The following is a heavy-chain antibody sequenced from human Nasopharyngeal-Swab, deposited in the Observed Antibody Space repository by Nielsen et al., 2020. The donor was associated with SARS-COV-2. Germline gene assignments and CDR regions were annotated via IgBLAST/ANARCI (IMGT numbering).Heavy chain of an antibody. Sequence: GGSLRLSCAASGFTLSSYSMNWVRQAPGKGLEWVSSISSSSTYIYYADSVKGRFTISRDNAKNSLYLQMNSLRVEDTAVYFCARLPRNNWRLDSWGQGILVTVSS. CDR1: GFTLSSYS. V-gene: IGHV3-21*04. CDR3: ARLPRNNWRLDS. D-gene: IGHD1-20*01. CDR2: ISSSSTYI. J-gene: IGHJ4*02.